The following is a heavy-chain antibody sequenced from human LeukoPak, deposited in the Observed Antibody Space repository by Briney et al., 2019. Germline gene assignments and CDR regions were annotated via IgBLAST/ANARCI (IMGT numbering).Heavy chain of an antibody. J-gene: IGHJ4*02. Sequence: GGSLRLSCAASGFTFSSYGMHWVRQAPGKGLEWVAVISYDGSNKYYADSVKGRFTISRDNSKNTLYLQMNSLRAEDTAVYYCAKGEERTSHMYYFDYWGQGTLVTVSS. CDR1: GFTFSSYG. D-gene: IGHD2-2*01. CDR2: ISYDGSNK. V-gene: IGHV3-30*18. CDR3: AKGEERTSHMYYFDY.